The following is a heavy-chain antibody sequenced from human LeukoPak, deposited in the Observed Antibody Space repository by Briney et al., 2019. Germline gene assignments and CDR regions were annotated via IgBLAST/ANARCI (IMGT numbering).Heavy chain of an antibody. V-gene: IGHV4-59*01. CDR2: IYYSGST. D-gene: IGHD3-16*02. Sequence: SETLSLTCTVSVGSISTYYWSWIRQPPGKGLEWIGYIYYSGSTNYNPSLKSRVTISVDTSKNQFSLNLSSVTAADTAVYYCARDSMRSYLDCWGQGILVTVSS. J-gene: IGHJ4*02. CDR3: ARDSMRSYLDC. CDR1: VGSISTYY.